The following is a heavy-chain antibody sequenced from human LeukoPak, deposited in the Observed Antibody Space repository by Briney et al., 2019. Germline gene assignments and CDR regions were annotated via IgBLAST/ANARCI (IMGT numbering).Heavy chain of an antibody. J-gene: IGHJ6*02. D-gene: IGHD6-19*01. CDR2: INHSGST. CDR3: ARITVSGWTNYYYYGMDV. V-gene: IGHV4-34*01. CDR1: GGSFSGYY. Sequence: PSETLSLTCAVYGGSFSGYYWSWIRQPPGKGLEWIGEINHSGSTNYNPSLKSRVTISVDTSKNQFSLKLSSVTAADTAVYYCARITVSGWTNYYYYGMDVWGQGTTVTVSS.